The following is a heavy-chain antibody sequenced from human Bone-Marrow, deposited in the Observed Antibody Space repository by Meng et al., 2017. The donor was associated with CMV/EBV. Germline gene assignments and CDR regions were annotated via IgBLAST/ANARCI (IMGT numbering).Heavy chain of an antibody. D-gene: IGHD5-18*01. CDR3: ARDRGYSYAPYWYFDL. CDR2: IYTSGST. V-gene: IGHV4-4*07. CDR1: GGSISSYY. J-gene: IGHJ2*01. Sequence: VQLQESGPGLVKPSETLSLTCTVPGGSISSYYWSWIRQPAGKGLEWIGRIYTSGSTNYNPSLKSRVTMSVDTSKNQFSLKLSSVTAADTAVYYCARDRGYSYAPYWYFDLWGRGTLVTVSS.